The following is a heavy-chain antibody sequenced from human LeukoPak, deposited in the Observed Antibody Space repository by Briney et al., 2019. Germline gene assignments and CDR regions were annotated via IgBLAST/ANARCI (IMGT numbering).Heavy chain of an antibody. CDR3: ARSEFEAFDM. J-gene: IGHJ3*02. CDR1: RFPFSTFA. CDR2: ISSTGSSI. V-gene: IGHV3-21*01. Sequence: PGGPLSLSCAASRFPFSTFAMIGARQAPGEALEWVSSISSTGSSIYYADSMKGRFTISRDNAKHSLYLQMTSLSAEDTAVYYCARSEFEAFDMWGQGTMVTVSS. D-gene: IGHD3-10*01.